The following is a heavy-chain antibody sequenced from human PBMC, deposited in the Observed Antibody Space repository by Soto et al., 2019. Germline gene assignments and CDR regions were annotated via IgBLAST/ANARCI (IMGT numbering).Heavy chain of an antibody. V-gene: IGHV1-2*02. CDR1: GYIFSANY. CDR3: VRAHALGFSNWFDP. CDR2: INPHSGAT. Sequence: VKVSCKASGYIFSANYIHWVRQAPGQGLEWLGWINPHSGATNYAQKFLGRVTMSADTSASTAYMDLARLKSDDTAVYYRVRAHALGFSNWFDPWGRGTLVTVSS. J-gene: IGHJ5*02. D-gene: IGHD3-10*01.